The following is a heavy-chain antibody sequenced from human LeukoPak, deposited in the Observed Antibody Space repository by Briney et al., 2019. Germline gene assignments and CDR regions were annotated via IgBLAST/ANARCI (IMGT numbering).Heavy chain of an antibody. J-gene: IGHJ3*02. CDR1: GFTFSSYW. CDR2: IVGSGGNT. D-gene: IGHD3-10*01. CDR3: ARDWSGDPVKYGLDAFDI. V-gene: IGHV3-23*01. Sequence: GGSLRLSCAASGFTFSSYWMHWVRQAPGKGLVWVSAIVGSGGNTYNADSVKGRFTISRDNSKNTLYLQMNSLRSDDSAVYYCARDWSGDPVKYGLDAFDIWGQGTMVTVSS.